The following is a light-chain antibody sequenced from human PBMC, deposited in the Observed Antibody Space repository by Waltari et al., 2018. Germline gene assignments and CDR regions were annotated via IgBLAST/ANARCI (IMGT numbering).Light chain of an antibody. CDR1: SSDVGGYNY. CDR3: SSYRTTTTRL. Sequence: QSALTQPASVSGSPGQSITISCTGTSSDVGGYNYLSWYQQHPGKAPKLIIYDVSERPSGVSTRFSGSKSGNTASLTISGLQAEDEADYYCSSYRTTTTRLFGGGTKVTVL. J-gene: IGLJ2*01. V-gene: IGLV2-14*03. CDR2: DVS.